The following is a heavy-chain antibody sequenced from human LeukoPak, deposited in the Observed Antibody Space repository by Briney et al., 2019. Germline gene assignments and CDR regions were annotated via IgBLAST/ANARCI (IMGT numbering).Heavy chain of an antibody. V-gene: IGHV3-7*03. Sequence: GGSLRLSCAASGFTFSSYWMSWVRQAPGKGLEWVAYIKKDGSEKYFVDSVRGRFTISRDNAKNLVYLQMSSLRGEDTAVYYCSGQPFDYWGQGTLVTVSS. J-gene: IGHJ4*02. CDR2: IKKDGSEK. CDR3: SGQPFDY. CDR1: GFTFSSYW.